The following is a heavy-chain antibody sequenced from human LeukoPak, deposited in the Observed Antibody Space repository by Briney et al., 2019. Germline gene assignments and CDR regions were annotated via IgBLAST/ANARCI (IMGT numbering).Heavy chain of an antibody. J-gene: IGHJ4*02. CDR1: GYIFTGYY. V-gene: IGHV1-2*02. CDR2: INPNGGAT. Sequence: ASVKVSCKASGYIFTGYYLFWVRQAPGQGLEWKGWINPNGGATRYAQKFQGRVTLTSDTSIRTTYMELSSLTSDDTAVYYCARDERYSDADHHYPDLGYWGQGTLVTVSS. D-gene: IGHD3-16*01. CDR3: ARDERYSDADHHYPDLGY.